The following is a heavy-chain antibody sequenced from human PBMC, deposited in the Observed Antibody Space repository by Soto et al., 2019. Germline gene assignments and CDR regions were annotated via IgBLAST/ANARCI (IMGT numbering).Heavy chain of an antibody. CDR3: ATQGWGGYYYYGMDV. CDR2: IILIFGTA. V-gene: IGHV1-69*01. Sequence: QVQLVQSGAEVKKPGSSVKFSCKASGGTFSSYAISWVRQAPGQGLEWMGGIILIFGTANYAQKFQGRVTITADESTSTAYMELSSLRSEDTAVYYCATQGWGGYYYYGMDVWGQGTTVTVSS. CDR1: GGTFSSYA. D-gene: IGHD3-10*01. J-gene: IGHJ6*02.